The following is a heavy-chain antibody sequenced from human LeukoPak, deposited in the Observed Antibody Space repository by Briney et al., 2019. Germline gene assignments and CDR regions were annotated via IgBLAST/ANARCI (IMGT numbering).Heavy chain of an antibody. CDR1: EFSVSSNY. V-gene: IGHV3-7*01. CDR2: VKQDVNEK. Sequence: GGSLRLSCAASEFSVSSNYMTWVRQAPGKGLEWVASVKQDVNEKYYVDSVKGRFTISRDNAKNSLFLQMNSLRVEDTAVYYCARGPPYGTRSDYFDYWGQGTLVTVSS. D-gene: IGHD3-10*01. J-gene: IGHJ4*02. CDR3: ARGPPYGTRSDYFDY.